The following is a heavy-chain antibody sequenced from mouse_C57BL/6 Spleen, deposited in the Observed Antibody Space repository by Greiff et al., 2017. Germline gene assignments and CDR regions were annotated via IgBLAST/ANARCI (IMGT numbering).Heavy chain of an antibody. V-gene: IGHV1-15*01. Sequence: QVQLQQSGAELVRPGASVTLSCKASGYTFTDYEMHWVKQTPVHGLEWIGAIDPETGGTAYNQKFKGKAILTADKSSSTAYMELRSLTSEDSAVYDCTRRGLRYFDYGGQGTTLTVSS. CDR2: IDPETGGT. D-gene: IGHD1-1*01. J-gene: IGHJ2*01. CDR3: TRRGLRYFDY. CDR1: GYTFTDYE.